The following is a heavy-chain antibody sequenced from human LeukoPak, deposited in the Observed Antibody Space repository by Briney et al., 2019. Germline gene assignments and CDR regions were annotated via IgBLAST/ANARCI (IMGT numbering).Heavy chain of an antibody. D-gene: IGHD3-22*01. Sequence: GGSLRLSCAASAFTFTSYAMSWVRQAPGKGLEWVSSITGSGGRTYYAGSVKGRFTISRDNSKNTLYLQMNSLRAEDTAVYYCAKKGYYDGSGYYMYYFDHWGQGTLVTASS. CDR1: AFTFTSYA. J-gene: IGHJ4*02. V-gene: IGHV3-23*01. CDR3: AKKGYYDGSGYYMYYFDH. CDR2: ITGSGGRT.